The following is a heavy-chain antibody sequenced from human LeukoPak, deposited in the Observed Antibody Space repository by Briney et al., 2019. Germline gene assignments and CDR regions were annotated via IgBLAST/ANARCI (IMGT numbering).Heavy chain of an antibody. D-gene: IGHD4-17*01. Sequence: SETLSLTCAVYGASFRTYYWSSIPQPPGKGLEWIGEISHSGSTNYSPSLTSRVTISVDTSKNQFSLRLTSVTAADTAVYYCATPQRDTVRSFDLWGRGTLVTVSS. CDR1: GASFRTYY. CDR3: ATPQRDTVRSFDL. V-gene: IGHV4-34*01. CDR2: ISHSGST. J-gene: IGHJ2*01.